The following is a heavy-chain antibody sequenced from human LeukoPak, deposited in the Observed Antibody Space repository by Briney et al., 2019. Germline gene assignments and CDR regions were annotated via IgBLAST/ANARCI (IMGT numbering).Heavy chain of an antibody. D-gene: IGHD3-3*01. V-gene: IGHV5-51*01. Sequence: GESLKISCKGSGYSFTTYWIGWVCQMPGKGLERMGIIYPSDSDTRYSPSFQGQVTISADKSISTAYLQWSSLKASDTAMYYCVRLVNFWSGFADWGQGTLVTVSS. CDR2: IYPSDSDT. CDR1: GYSFTTYW. CDR3: VRLVNFWSGFAD. J-gene: IGHJ4*02.